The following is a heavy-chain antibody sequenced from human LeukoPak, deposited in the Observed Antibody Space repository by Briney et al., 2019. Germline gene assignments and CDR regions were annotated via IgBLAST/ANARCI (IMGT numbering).Heavy chain of an antibody. CDR2: INHSGST. CDR1: GGSFSGYY. D-gene: IGHD6-13*01. Sequence: SETLSLTCAVYGGSFSGYYWSWIRQPPGKGLEWIGEINHSGSTNYNPSLKSRVTISVDTSKNQFSLKLSSVTAADTAVYYCARKYSSSWYNLLDYWGQGTLVTVSS. V-gene: IGHV4-34*01. CDR3: ARKYSSSWYNLLDY. J-gene: IGHJ4*02.